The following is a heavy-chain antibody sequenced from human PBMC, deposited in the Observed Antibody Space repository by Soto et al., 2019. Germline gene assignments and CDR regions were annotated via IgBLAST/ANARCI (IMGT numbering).Heavy chain of an antibody. CDR3: ARDPYATYSSAGNWFDP. CDR1: GFTFSDYY. D-gene: IGHD6-25*01. V-gene: IGHV3-11*06. CDR2: ISSSSSYT. J-gene: IGHJ5*02. Sequence: QVQLVESGGGLVKPGGSLRLSCAASGFTFSDYYMSWIRQAPGKGLEWVSYISSSSSYTNYADSVKGRFTISRDNAKNSLYLQMNSLRAEDTAVYYCARDPYATYSSAGNWFDPWGQGTLVTVFS.